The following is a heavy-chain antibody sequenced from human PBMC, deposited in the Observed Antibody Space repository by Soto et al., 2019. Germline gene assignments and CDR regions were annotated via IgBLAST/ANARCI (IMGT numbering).Heavy chain of an antibody. D-gene: IGHD3-16*01. CDR2: ISGSGGST. J-gene: IGHJ3*02. Sequence: PGGSLRLSCVVSGFSVSNNYMSWVRQAPGKGLEWVSAISGSGGSTYYADSVKGRFTISRDNSKNTLYLQMNSLRAEDTAVYYCASPGLIWGQGTMVTVSS. CDR1: GFSVSNNY. V-gene: IGHV3-23*01. CDR3: ASPGLI.